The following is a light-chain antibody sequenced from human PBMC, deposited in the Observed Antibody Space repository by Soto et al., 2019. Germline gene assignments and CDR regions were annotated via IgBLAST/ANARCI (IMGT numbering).Light chain of an antibody. CDR2: DAS. CDR3: QQYDNLPRT. CDR1: QDISNY. J-gene: IGKJ1*01. V-gene: IGKV1-33*01. Sequence: DIQMTQSPSFLSASVGDRVTITCQASQDISNYLNWYQQKPGKAPKLLIYDASNLETGVPSRFSGSGSGTDFTFTISSLQPEDTATYYCQQYDNLPRTFGQGTKVEIK.